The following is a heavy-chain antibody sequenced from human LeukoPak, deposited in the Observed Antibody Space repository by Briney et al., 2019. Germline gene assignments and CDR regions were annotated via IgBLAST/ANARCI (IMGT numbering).Heavy chain of an antibody. D-gene: IGHD5-24*01. CDR3: ARLMGDGYNLDY. Sequence: SETLSLTCTVSGGSISSYYWSWIRQPPGKGLEWIGYIYYSGSTNYNPSLKSRVTISVDTSKNQFSLKLSSVTAADTAVYYCARLMGDGYNLDYWGQGTLVTVSS. J-gene: IGHJ4*02. CDR1: GGSISSYY. V-gene: IGHV4-59*08. CDR2: IYYSGST.